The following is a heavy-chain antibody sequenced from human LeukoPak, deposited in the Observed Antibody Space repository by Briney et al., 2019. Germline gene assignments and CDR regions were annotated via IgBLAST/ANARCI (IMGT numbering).Heavy chain of an antibody. CDR1: GFTFSRYW. V-gene: IGHV3-74*01. J-gene: IGHJ4*02. CDR3: ARDITMVRGGRSDY. CDR2: INNDGTTT. D-gene: IGHD3-10*01. Sequence: GGSLRLSCAASGFTFSRYWMYWVRQAPGKGLVWVSRINNDGTTTNFAGSVKGRFTISRDNAKNTLYLQMNSLRAEDTAVYYCARDITMVRGGRSDYWGQGTLVTVSS.